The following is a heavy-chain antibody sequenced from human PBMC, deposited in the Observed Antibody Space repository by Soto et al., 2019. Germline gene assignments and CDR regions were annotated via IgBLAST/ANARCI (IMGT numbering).Heavy chain of an antibody. CDR3: AKHGSSSSTCYCNC. Sequence: PGGSLRLSCAASGFTFSSYAMSWVRQAPGKGLEWVSAISGSGGSTYYADSVKGRFTISRDNSKNTLYLQMNSLRADDTAIYYCAKHGSSSSTCYCNCWGQGTMVTAPQ. V-gene: IGHV3-23*01. CDR1: GFTFSSYA. D-gene: IGHD2-2*01. J-gene: IGHJ4*02. CDR2: ISGSGGST.